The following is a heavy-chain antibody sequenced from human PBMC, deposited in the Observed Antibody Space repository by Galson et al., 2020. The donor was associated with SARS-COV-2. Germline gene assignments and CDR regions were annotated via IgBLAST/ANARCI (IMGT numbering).Heavy chain of an antibody. CDR1: GFTFDDYA. V-gene: IGHV3-9*01. CDR2: ISWNSGSI. D-gene: IGHD1-7*01. J-gene: IGHJ6*02. CDR3: ATLITGTTGYYYGMDV. Sequence: GGSLRLSCAASGFTFDDYAMHWVRQAPGKGLEWVSGISWNSGSIGYANSVRGRFTISRDNAKNSLYLQMKSLRVEDTALYYCATLITGTTGYYYGMDVWGQGTTVTVSS.